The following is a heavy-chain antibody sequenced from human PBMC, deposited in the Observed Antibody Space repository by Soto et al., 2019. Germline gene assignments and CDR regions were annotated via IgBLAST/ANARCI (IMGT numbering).Heavy chain of an antibody. J-gene: IGHJ4*02. CDR2: ILYSGST. CDR1: GGSITRNNHY. V-gene: IGHV4-39*01. Sequence: QLQLQESGPGLVKPSETLSLTCIVSGGSITRNNHYWGWIRQSPGKGLEWIGSILYSGSTNYNPSLKSRVTLSVETSKTQFSLKMSYVTAADTAVYYCARLGSSGWYQGSYFDYWGQGTLVTVSA. D-gene: IGHD6-19*01. CDR3: ARLGSSGWYQGSYFDY.